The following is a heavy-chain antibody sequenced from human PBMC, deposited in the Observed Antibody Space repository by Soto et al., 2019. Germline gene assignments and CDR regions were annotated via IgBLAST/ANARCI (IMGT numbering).Heavy chain of an antibody. V-gene: IGHV3-23*01. J-gene: IGHJ5*02. CDR3: AGHYDILTGYQNWFDP. CDR1: GFTFSSYA. Sequence: GGSLRLSCAASGFTFSSYAMSWVRQAPGKGLEWVSAISGSGGSTYYADSVKGRFTISRDNSKNTLYLQMNSLRAEDTAVYYCAGHYDILTGYQNWFDPWGQGTLVTVSS. CDR2: ISGSGGST. D-gene: IGHD3-9*01.